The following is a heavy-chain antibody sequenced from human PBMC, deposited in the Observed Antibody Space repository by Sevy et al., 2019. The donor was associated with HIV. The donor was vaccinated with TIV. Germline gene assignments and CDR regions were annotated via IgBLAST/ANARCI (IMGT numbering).Heavy chain of an antibody. CDR1: GYTFTSYG. D-gene: IGHD3-22*01. Sequence: ASVKVSCKDSGYTFTSYGISWVRQAPGQGLEWMGWISAYNGNTNYAQKLQGRVTMTTDTSTSTAYMELRSLRSDDTAVYYCARFYSYDSSGSIDYWGQGTLVTVSS. CDR3: ARFYSYDSSGSIDY. V-gene: IGHV1-18*01. J-gene: IGHJ4*02. CDR2: ISAYNGNT.